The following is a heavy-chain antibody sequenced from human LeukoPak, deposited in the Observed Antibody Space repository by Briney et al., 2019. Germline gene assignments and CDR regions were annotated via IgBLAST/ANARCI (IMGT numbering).Heavy chain of an antibody. CDR2: IRRDGSEK. D-gene: IGHD5-18*01. Sequence: PGGSLRLSCAASGFTFSDYGMSWVRQAPGKGLEWVANIRRDGSEKYYVDSVKGRFTISRDNAKKSLFLQVSSLRGEDTAVYYCVRDRGFSYGIDFWGQGTLVTVSS. CDR3: VRDRGFSYGIDF. V-gene: IGHV3-7*04. CDR1: GFTFSDYG. J-gene: IGHJ4*02.